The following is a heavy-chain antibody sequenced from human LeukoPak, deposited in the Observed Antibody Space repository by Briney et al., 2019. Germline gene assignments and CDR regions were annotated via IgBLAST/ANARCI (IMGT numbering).Heavy chain of an antibody. D-gene: IGHD6-6*01. CDR3: ARGDEYSSSSSYYYYMDV. CDR2: IWHDGRNK. Sequence: GGSLRLSCAASGFTFTNYGMHWVRQAPGKGLEWVAVIWHDGRNKYYADSVKGRFTISRDSSKNTLYLQMNSLRAEDTAVYYCARGDEYSSSSSYYYYMDVWGKGTTVTVSS. J-gene: IGHJ6*03. CDR1: GFTFTNYG. V-gene: IGHV3-33*01.